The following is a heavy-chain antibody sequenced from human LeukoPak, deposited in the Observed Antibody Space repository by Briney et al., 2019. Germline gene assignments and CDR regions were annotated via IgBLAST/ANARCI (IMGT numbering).Heavy chain of an antibody. CDR3: ARRGFYYDSSVDAFDI. J-gene: IGHJ3*02. CDR1: GYSFTSYW. Sequence: GESLKISCKGSGYSFTSYWIGWVRQMPGKGLEWMGIIYPGDSDTRYSPSFQGQVTTSADKSISTAYLQWSSLKASDTAMYYCARRGFYYDSSVDAFDIWGQGTMVTVSS. V-gene: IGHV5-51*01. D-gene: IGHD3-22*01. CDR2: IYPGDSDT.